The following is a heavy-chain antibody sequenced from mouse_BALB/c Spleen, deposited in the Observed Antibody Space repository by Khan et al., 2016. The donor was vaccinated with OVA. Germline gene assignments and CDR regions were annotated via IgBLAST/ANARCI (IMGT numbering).Heavy chain of an antibody. J-gene: IGHJ3*01. V-gene: IGHV5-6*01. D-gene: IGHD1-1*01. CDR3: ESRAYYYDSGGFAY. Sequence: EVELVESGGDVVKPGGSLKLSCAASGFTFSTYGMPWVRQTPDKRLEWVATVSTGGHYTYYPDTVQGRFTISRDNAKNTLYLQLNSLKSEDTAMFSCESRAYYYDSGGFAYWGQGTLVTVSA. CDR2: VSTGGHYT. CDR1: GFTFSTYG.